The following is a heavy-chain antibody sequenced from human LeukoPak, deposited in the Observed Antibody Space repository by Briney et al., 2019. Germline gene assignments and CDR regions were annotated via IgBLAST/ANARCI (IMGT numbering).Heavy chain of an antibody. D-gene: IGHD2-2*01. CDR3: ARDFLECSRASCLNWFDP. J-gene: IGHJ5*02. V-gene: IGHV4-59*11. Sequence: PSETLSLTSTVSGGSISSHFWTWIRQPPGKGLEWIGDIHYSGNTNYNPSLKSRLSISVDTSKNEFSLKLTSVTAADTAVYYCARDFLECSRASCLNWFDPWGQGTLVTVSS. CDR2: IHYSGNT. CDR1: GGSISSHF.